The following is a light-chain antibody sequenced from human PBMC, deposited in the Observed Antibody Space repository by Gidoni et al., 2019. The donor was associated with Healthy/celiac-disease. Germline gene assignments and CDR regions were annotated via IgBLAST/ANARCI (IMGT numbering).Light chain of an antibody. CDR1: SSNIGAGYD. V-gene: IGLV1-40*01. Sequence: QSVLTQPPSVSGAPGQRVTISCTGSSSNIGAGYDVHWYQPLPGKAPKLLIYGNSNRPSGFPDRFSGSKSGTSASLAITGLQAEDEADYYCQSYDSSLSVYVVFGGGTKLTV. J-gene: IGLJ2*01. CDR2: GNS. CDR3: QSYDSSLSVYVV.